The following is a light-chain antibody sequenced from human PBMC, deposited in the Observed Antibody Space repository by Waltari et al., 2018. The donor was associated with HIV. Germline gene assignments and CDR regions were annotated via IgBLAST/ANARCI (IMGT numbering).Light chain of an antibody. CDR2: EVS. CDR1: SSDVGDYNY. Sequence: QSALTQPASVSGSPGQSITISCTGTSSDVGDYNYVSWYHQHPGKAPQRMIYEVSNRPSGVSNRFSGSKSGNTASLTISGLQAEDEADYYCSSYTSSSTVVFGGGTKLTVL. V-gene: IGLV2-14*01. J-gene: IGLJ2*01. CDR3: SSYTSSSTVV.